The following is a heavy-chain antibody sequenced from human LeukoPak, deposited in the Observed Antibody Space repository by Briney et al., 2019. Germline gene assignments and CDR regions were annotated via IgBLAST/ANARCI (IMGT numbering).Heavy chain of an antibody. J-gene: IGHJ4*02. D-gene: IGHD6-25*01. CDR2: ISGSGSNT. CDR1: GFTFSNYA. CDR3: AKEQSIAARGYFDY. V-gene: IGHV3-23*01. Sequence: GGSLRLSCAASGFTFSNYAMSWVRQAPGKGLEWVSGISGSGSNTYYADSVKGRFTISRDNPKNTLYLQMNSLRAEDTAVYYCAKEQSIAARGYFDYWGQGTLVTVSS.